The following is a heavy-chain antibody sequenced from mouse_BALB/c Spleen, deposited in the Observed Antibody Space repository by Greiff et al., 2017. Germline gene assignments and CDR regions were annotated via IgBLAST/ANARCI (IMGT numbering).Heavy chain of an antibody. Sequence: VQLQQSGAELVKPGASVKLSCTASGFNIKDTYMHWVKQRPEQGLEWIGRIDPANGNTKYDPKFQGKATVTADTSSNTAYLQLSSLTSEDTAVDYCVPYGYDPYYAMDYWGQGTSVTVSS. V-gene: IGHV14-3*02. CDR2: IDPANGNT. D-gene: IGHD2-2*01. CDR1: GFNIKDTY. CDR3: VPYGYDPYYAMDY. J-gene: IGHJ4*01.